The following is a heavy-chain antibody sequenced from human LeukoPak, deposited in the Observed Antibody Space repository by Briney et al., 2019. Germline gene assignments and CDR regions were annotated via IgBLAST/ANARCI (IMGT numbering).Heavy chain of an antibody. CDR1: GYTFTSYG. V-gene: IGHV1-18*01. CDR3: ARSDYGDYVAGEYFQH. CDR2: ISAYNGNT. D-gene: IGHD4-17*01. Sequence: GASVKVSCKASGYTFTSYGISWVRQAPGQGLERMGWISAYNGNTNYAQKLQGRVTMTTDTSTSTAYMELRSLRSDDTAVYYCARSDYGDYVAGEYFQHWGQGTLVTVSS. J-gene: IGHJ1*01.